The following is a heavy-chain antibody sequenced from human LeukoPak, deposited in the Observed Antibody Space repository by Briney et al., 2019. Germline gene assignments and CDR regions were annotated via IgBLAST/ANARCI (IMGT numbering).Heavy chain of an antibody. CDR2: IRQDGNEL. CDR3: ARDKVSGPTLLDY. V-gene: IGHV3-7*01. Sequence: GSLRLSCAASGFTFSSYWMSWVRQVPGKGPEWVANIRQDGNELYYVDSVKGRFTISRDNAKNSLYLQMDSLRVDDTAVYYCARDKVSGPTLLDYWGQGTLVTVSS. J-gene: IGHJ4*02. D-gene: IGHD5/OR15-5a*01. CDR1: GFTFSSYW.